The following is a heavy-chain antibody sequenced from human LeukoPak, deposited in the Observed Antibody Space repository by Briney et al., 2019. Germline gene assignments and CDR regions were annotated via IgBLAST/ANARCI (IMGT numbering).Heavy chain of an antibody. D-gene: IGHD3/OR15-3a*01. Sequence: SVKVSCKASGGTFSSYAISWVRQAPGQGLAWMGRNIPLFGTTNYAQKLQGRVTITADEPTNTAYMELISLRSGDTAVYYCAYGLALTGWFDPWGQGTLVTVSS. CDR2: NIPLFGTT. CDR3: AYGLALTGWFDP. J-gene: IGHJ5*02. CDR1: GGTFSSYA. V-gene: IGHV1-69*13.